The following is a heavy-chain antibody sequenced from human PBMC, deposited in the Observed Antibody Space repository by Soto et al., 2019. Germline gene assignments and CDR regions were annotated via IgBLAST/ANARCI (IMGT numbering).Heavy chain of an antibody. CDR2: ISWDGGST. J-gene: IGHJ6*02. D-gene: IGHD6-13*01. V-gene: IGHV3-43*01. CDR3: AKGLSRIAAADYGMDV. CDR1: GFTFDDYT. Sequence: GGSLRLSCAASGFTFDDYTMHWVRQAPGKGLEWVSLISWDGGSTYYADSVKGRFTISRDNSKNSLYLQMNSLRTEDTALYYCAKGLSRIAAADYGMDVWGQGTTVTVSS.